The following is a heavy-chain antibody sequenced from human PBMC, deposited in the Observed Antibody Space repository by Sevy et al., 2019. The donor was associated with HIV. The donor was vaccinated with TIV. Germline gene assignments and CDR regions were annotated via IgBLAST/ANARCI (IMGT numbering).Heavy chain of an antibody. V-gene: IGHV3-53*01. J-gene: IGHJ6*03. CDR3: AREGDFWRGDMDV. D-gene: IGHD3-3*01. CDR1: GFTVSSNY. Sequence: GGSLRLSCAASGFTVSSNYMSWVRQAPGKGLEWVSVIYSGGSTYYADSVEGRFTISRDNSKNTLYLQMNSLRAEDTAVYYCAREGDFWRGDMDVWGKGTTVTVSS. CDR2: IYSGGST.